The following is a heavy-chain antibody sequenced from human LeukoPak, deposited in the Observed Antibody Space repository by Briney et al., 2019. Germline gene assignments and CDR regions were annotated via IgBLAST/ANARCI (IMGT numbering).Heavy chain of an antibody. CDR1: GFTVSSNY. D-gene: IGHD3-22*01. CDR2: IYSGGSA. CDR3: ARGSPYYDSSGYPYYMDV. V-gene: IGHV3-53*01. J-gene: IGHJ6*03. Sequence: GGSLTLSCAASGFTVSSNYMSWVRQAPGKGLEWVSVIYSGGSANYADSVKGRFTISRDNSNNTLYLQMNSLRAEDTAVYYCARGSPYYDSSGYPYYMDVWGKGTTVTVSS.